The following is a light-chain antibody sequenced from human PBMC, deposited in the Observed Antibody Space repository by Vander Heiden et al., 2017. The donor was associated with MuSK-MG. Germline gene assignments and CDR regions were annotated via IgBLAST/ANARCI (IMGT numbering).Light chain of an antibody. CDR2: AGD. Sequence: QSALTPPASVSGSPGQSITISCTGTSSDVGSLNLVSWYQQHPDKAPKLVIYAGDERPSGVSYRFSGSKSDNAASLTIAGLHIEDEAEYYCCSFGGRTTSVIFGGGTKLTVL. J-gene: IGLJ2*01. V-gene: IGLV2-23*01. CDR1: SSDVGSLNL. CDR3: CSFGGRTTSVI.